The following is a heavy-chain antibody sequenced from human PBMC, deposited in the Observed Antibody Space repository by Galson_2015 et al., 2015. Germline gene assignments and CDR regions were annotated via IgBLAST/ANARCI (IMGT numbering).Heavy chain of an antibody. CDR3: ARGGYDTSDYYGFDI. CDR1: GDSVSKHSAD. V-gene: IGHV6-1*01. J-gene: IGHJ3*02. Sequence: CAISGDSVSKHSADWNWIRQSPSRGLEWLGRTYYRAKWYNDYAVSVRSRITINADTSKNQFSLQLNSETPEDTAVYYCARGGYDTSDYYGFDIWGQGTMVPVSS. CDR2: TYYRAKWYN. D-gene: IGHD3-22*01.